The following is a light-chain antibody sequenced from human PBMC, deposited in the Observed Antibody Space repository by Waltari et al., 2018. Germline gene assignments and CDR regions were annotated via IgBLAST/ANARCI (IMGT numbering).Light chain of an antibody. CDR1: QSVLHSSNNKNY. CDR3: QQYNSDQYT. CDR2: WAS. V-gene: IGKV4-1*01. J-gene: IGKJ2*01. Sequence: DIVMTQSPDSLAVSLGERATFNCKSSQSVLHSSNNKNYLAWYQQKPGQPPKLRIRWASTRESGVPDRFSGSGSGTDFTLTISSLQADDLATYHCQQYNSDQYTFGQGTKLEI.